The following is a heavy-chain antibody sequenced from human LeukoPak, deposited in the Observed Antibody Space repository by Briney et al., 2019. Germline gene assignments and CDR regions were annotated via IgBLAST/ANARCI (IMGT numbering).Heavy chain of an antibody. J-gene: IGHJ4*02. Sequence: ASVKVSCKASGYTFTSYAMHWVRQAPGQRLEWMGWINAGNGNTKYSQEFQGRVTITRDTSASTAYMELSSLRSDDTAVYYCARGGKVGASNYWGQGTLVTVSS. CDR3: ARGGKVGASNY. D-gene: IGHD1-26*01. CDR2: INAGNGNT. V-gene: IGHV1-3*01. CDR1: GYTFTSYA.